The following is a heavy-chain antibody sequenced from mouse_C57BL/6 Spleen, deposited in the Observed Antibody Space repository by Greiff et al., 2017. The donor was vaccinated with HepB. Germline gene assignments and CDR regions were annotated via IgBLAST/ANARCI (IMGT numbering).Heavy chain of an antibody. J-gene: IGHJ1*03. CDR3: ARRVYGYDWYFDV. D-gene: IGHD2-2*01. CDR1: GYTFTDYY. V-gene: IGHV1-19*01. CDR2: INPYNGGT. Sequence: EVQLQQSGPVLVKPGASVKMSCKASGYTFTDYYMNWVKQSHGKSLEWIGVINPYNGGTSYNQKFKGKATLTVDKSSSTAYMELNSLTSEDSAVYYCARRVYGYDWYFDVWGTGTTVTVSS.